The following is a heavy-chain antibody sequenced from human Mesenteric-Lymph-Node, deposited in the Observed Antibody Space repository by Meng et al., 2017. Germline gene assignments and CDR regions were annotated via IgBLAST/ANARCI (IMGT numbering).Heavy chain of an antibody. D-gene: IGHD5-12*01. CDR2: FDPEDGET. V-gene: IGHV1-24*01. CDR3: ARDLWPVVAARRGSYFDY. CDR1: GYTLTELS. J-gene: IGHJ4*02. Sequence: ASVKVSCKVSGYTLTELSMHWVRQAPGKGLEWMGGFDPEDGETIYAQKFQGRVTMTEDTSTDTAYMELSSLRSEDTAVYYCARDLWPVVAARRGSYFDYWGQGTPVTVSS.